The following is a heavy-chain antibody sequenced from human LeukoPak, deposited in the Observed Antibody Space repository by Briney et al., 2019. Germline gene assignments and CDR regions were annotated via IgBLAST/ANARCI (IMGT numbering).Heavy chain of an antibody. Sequence: ASVKVSCKVSGYTLTELSMHWVRQAPGNGLEWMGGFDPEDGETIYAQKFQGRVTMTEDTSTDTAYMELSSLRSEDTAVYYCATISLRLGELSSPINWFDPWGQGTLVTVSS. V-gene: IGHV1-24*01. CDR1: GYTLTELS. CDR2: FDPEDGET. J-gene: IGHJ5*02. D-gene: IGHD3-16*02. CDR3: ATISLRLGELSSPINWFDP.